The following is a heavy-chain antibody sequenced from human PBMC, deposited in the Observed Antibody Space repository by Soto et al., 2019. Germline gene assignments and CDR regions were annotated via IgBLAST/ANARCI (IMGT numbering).Heavy chain of an antibody. CDR3: ARARYQLLHPYYYGMDV. CDR1: GGSISSYY. D-gene: IGHD2-2*01. Sequence: QVQLQESGPGLVKPSETLSLTCTVSGGSISSYYWSWIRQSPGKGLEWIGYIHYSGSTKSNPSLKSRVTISVDTSRNHVSLKVSCVTAADSAVYFCARARYQLLHPYYYGMDVWGQGTTVTVSS. V-gene: IGHV4-59*01. J-gene: IGHJ6*02. CDR2: IHYSGST.